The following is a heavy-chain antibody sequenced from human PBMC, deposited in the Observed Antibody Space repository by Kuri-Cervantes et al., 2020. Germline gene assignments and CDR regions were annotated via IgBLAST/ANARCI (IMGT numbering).Heavy chain of an antibody. CDR2: IIPIFGTA. V-gene: IGHV1-69*13. J-gene: IGHJ3*02. CDR1: GGTFSSYA. CDR3: ASAQEVVVADNDAFDI. D-gene: IGHD2-15*01. Sequence: SVKVSCKASGGTFSSYAISWVRQAPGQGLEWMGGIIPIFGTANYAQKFQGRVTITADESTSTAYMELSSLRPEDTAVYYCASAQEVVVADNDAFDIWGQGTMVTVSS.